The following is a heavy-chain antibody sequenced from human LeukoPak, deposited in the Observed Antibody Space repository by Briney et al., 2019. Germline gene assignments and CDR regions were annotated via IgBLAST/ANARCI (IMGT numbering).Heavy chain of an antibody. V-gene: IGHV4-4*07. CDR2: IYSSGST. Sequence: SETLSLTCTVSGASISAFHWTWFRQPAGRGLEWIGLIYSSGSTLFNPSLKSRVAMSVDLTKNQLSLKLISVTAADTAMYYCARKDGDYWGRGTLVTVSS. CDR1: GASISAFH. J-gene: IGHJ4*02. CDR3: ARKDGDY.